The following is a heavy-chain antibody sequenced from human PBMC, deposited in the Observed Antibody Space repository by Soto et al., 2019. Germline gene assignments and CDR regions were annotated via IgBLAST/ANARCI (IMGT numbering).Heavy chain of an antibody. CDR3: AKEGKWYFDL. Sequence: GGSLRHSCAASGLTLSNYAVSWVRQATGKGLEWVSAISGSGGCTYYADSVKGRFTISRDNSKNTLYLQMNSLRDEDTAVYYCAKEGKWYFDLWGRGTLVTVSS. CDR1: GLTLSNYA. D-gene: IGHD3-10*01. CDR2: ISGSGGCT. V-gene: IGHV3-23*01. J-gene: IGHJ2*01.